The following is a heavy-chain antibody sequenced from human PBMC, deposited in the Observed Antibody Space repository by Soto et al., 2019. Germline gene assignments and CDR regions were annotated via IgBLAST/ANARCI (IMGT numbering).Heavy chain of an antibody. J-gene: IGHJ4*02. Sequence: PGGSLRLSCAASGFTFSSYGMHWVRQAPGKGLEWVAVISYDGSNKYYADSVKGRFTISRDNSKNTLYLQMNSLRAEDTAVYYFAKIAVEEGWGQGTLVTVSS. D-gene: IGHD6-19*01. CDR1: GFTFSSYG. V-gene: IGHV3-30*18. CDR2: ISYDGSNK. CDR3: AKIAVEEG.